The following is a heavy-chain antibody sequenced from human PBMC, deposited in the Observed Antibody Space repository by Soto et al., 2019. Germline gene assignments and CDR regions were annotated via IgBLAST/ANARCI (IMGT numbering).Heavy chain of an antibody. J-gene: IGHJ4*02. CDR2: IAGIGLNT. D-gene: IGHD3-22*01. CDR3: VNDARIYFDGAGSHGAFDS. CDR1: GFSFSSFA. Sequence: EVQLLESGGALVQPGGSLRLSCEASGFSFSSFAMSWVRQAPGKGLEWVSAIAGIGLNTYYADSVRGRFTISREYSKSTLFLEMSSLRVEDTAVYYCVNDARIYFDGAGSHGAFDSWGQGSLVTVSS. V-gene: IGHV3-23*01.